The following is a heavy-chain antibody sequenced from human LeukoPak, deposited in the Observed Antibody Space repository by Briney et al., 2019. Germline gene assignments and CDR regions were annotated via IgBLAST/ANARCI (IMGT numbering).Heavy chain of an antibody. CDR2: ISGSGGST. J-gene: IGHJ4*02. V-gene: IGHV3-23*01. D-gene: IGHD3-16*01. CDR1: GFTFSSYG. Sequence: PGGTLRPSCAASGFTFSSYGMSWVRQAPGKGLEWVSAISGSGGSTYYADSVKGRFTISRDNSKNTLYLQMNSLRAEDTAVYYCAKARLRLGESTPFDYWGQGTLVTVSS. CDR3: AKARLRLGESTPFDY.